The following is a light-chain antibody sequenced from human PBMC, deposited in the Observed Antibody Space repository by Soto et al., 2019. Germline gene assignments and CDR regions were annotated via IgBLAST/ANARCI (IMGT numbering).Light chain of an antibody. J-gene: IGKJ5*01. Sequence: EIVLTQSPASLSLSPGERATLSCRASQSVDSSLVWYQQKPGQAPRLLIFGASNRATGIPARFSGSGSGTDFTLTINSLEPDDFAVYYCQQRDSWPITFGQGTRLEIK. CDR1: QSVDSS. CDR3: QQRDSWPIT. V-gene: IGKV3-11*01. CDR2: GAS.